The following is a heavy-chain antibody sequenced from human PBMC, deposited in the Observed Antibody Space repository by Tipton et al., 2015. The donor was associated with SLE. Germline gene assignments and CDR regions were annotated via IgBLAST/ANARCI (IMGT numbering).Heavy chain of an antibody. D-gene: IGHD5-18*01. CDR1: GFTFSNYA. CDR3: AKDYGTQLWFKGLSDY. V-gene: IGHV3-23*01. Sequence: SLRLSCAASGFTFSNYALSWVRQAPGKGLEWVSIVSYSADSTYYADSVKGRFTISRDNSNNTLYLQMNSLRADDTAVYYCAKDYGTQLWFKGLSDYWGQGTLVTVSS. CDR2: VSYSADST. J-gene: IGHJ4*02.